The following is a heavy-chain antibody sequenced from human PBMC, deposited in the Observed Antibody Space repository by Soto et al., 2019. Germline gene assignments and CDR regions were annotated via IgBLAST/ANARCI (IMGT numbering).Heavy chain of an antibody. V-gene: IGHV3-73*02. D-gene: IGHD1-26*01. J-gene: IGHJ4*02. Sequence: EVHLEESGGGLVEPGGSLKLSCTVSGFSFSDSAMHWVRQASGKGLEWVGHIRDKANHYATAYAASVKGRFVISRDDSQNTAYLQMSSLKADDTAVYYCTRPPSGSYGDDFDYWGQGTLVTVSS. CDR1: GFSFSDSA. CDR3: TRPPSGSYGDDFDY. CDR2: IRDKANHYAT.